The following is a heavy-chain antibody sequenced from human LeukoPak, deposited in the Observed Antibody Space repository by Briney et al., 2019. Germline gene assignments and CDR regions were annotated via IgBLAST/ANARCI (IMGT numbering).Heavy chain of an antibody. J-gene: IGHJ4*02. Sequence: GGSLRLSCAASGFTFSNYAMSWVRQAPGKGLEWVSGVSGSGGVTFYAASVKGRFTISRDNSKNTLYLQMNSLRAEDTAVYYCAKEIPGSGWYSVDYWGQGTLVTVSS. CDR3: AKEIPGSGWYSVDY. V-gene: IGHV3-23*01. CDR2: VSGSGGVT. CDR1: GFTFSNYA. D-gene: IGHD6-19*01.